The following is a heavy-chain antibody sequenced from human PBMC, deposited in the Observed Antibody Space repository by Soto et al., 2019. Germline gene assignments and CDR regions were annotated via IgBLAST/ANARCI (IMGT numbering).Heavy chain of an antibody. CDR2: INPSGGTT. CDR3: ARGPHIAVDHYKKYYFDY. V-gene: IGHV1-46*01. Sequence: ASVKVSCKASGYTFTYNFMHWVRQAPGQGLEWMGIINPSGGTTRAAQKFQDRVTMTRDTSTSAVYMELSSLRSEDTAVYYCARGPHIAVDHYKKYYFDYWGQGSLVTGSS. J-gene: IGHJ4*02. CDR1: GYTFTYNF. D-gene: IGHD2-15*01.